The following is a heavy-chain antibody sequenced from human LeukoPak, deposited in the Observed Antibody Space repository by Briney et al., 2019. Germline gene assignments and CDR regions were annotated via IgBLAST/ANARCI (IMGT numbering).Heavy chain of an antibody. V-gene: IGHV3-53*01. D-gene: IGHD4-17*01. J-gene: IGHJ4*02. Sequence: GGSLRLSCAVSGFTFRNYWMSWVRQAPGKGLEWVSVIYSGGSTYYADSVKGRFTISRDNSKNTLYLQMNSLRAEDTAVYYCARAYAVWGQGTLVTVSS. CDR2: IYSGGST. CDR1: GFTFRNYW. CDR3: ARAYAV.